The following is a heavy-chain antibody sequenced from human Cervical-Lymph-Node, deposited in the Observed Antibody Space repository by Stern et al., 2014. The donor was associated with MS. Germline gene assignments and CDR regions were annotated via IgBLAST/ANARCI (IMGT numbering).Heavy chain of an antibody. CDR3: AKDRGMIVVVTYSLDS. V-gene: IGHV3-30*18. D-gene: IGHD3-22*01. CDR1: GFSFSSYG. CDR2: ISYDGSNA. Sequence: VQLVESGGGVVPPGRSLRLSCVASGFSFSSYGMHWVRQAPGKGLEWVAGISYDGSNAYYSDSVKGRFTISRDNSKNALYLQLNSLRPEDTAVYYCAKDRGMIVVVTYSLDSWGQGTLVTVSS. J-gene: IGHJ4*02.